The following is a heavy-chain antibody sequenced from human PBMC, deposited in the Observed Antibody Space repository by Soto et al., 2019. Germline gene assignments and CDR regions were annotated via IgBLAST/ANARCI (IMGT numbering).Heavy chain of an antibody. J-gene: IGHJ4*02. D-gene: IGHD4-4*01. CDR3: ARGVTVTTDFDY. Sequence: SETLSLTCTVSGGSISSYYWSWIRQPPEKGLEWIGYIYYSGSTNYNPSLKSRVTISVDTSKNQFSLKLSSVTAADTAVYYCARGVTVTTDFDYWGQGTLVTVSS. V-gene: IGHV4-59*01. CDR2: IYYSGST. CDR1: GGSISSYY.